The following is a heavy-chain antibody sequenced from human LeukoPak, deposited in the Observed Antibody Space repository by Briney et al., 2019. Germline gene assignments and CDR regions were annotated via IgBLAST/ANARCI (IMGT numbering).Heavy chain of an antibody. D-gene: IGHD3-10*01. CDR1: GFIFSDYA. J-gene: IGHJ4*02. CDR2: ISARDGST. Sequence: GGSLRLSCAASGFIFSDYAMSWVRQAPGKGLEWVSGISARDGSTYYADSVKGRFTISRDNSENTLYVEMNSLRAEDTAIYYCAKSRSGSANWALRIFDNWGQGTLVSVSS. CDR3: AKSRSGSANWALRIFDN. V-gene: IGHV3-23*01.